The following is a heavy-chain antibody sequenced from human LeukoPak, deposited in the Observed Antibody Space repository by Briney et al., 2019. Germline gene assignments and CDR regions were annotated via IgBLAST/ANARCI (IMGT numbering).Heavy chain of an antibody. Sequence: SETLSLTCTVSGGSMSSYYWSWIRQPPGQGLEWIGYIYYSGSTNYNPSLKSRVTISVDTSKNQFSLKLSSVTAADTAVYYCARSDSSGYNWFDPWGQGTLVTVSS. CDR2: IYYSGST. J-gene: IGHJ5*02. CDR1: GGSMSSYY. D-gene: IGHD3-22*01. CDR3: ARSDSSGYNWFDP. V-gene: IGHV4-59*08.